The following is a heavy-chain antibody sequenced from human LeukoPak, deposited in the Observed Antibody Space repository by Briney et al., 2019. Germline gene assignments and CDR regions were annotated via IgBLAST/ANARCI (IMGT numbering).Heavy chain of an antibody. D-gene: IGHD3-10*01. CDR1: GFTFDDYA. CDR2: ISWNSNNI. V-gene: IGHV3-9*01. Sequence: PGRSLRLSCAASGFTFDDYAMHWVRQAPGKGLEWVSSISWNSNNIGYADSVKGRFTISRDNAKNSLYLRMHSLRVEDTAFYYCAKGRTSGGLRFEHWGQGTLVTVSS. J-gene: IGHJ4*02. CDR3: AKGRTSGGLRFEH.